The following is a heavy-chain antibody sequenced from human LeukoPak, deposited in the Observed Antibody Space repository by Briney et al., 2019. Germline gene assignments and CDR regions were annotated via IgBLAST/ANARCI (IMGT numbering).Heavy chain of an antibody. CDR3: ASVTAYYDSSGYYHNWFDP. D-gene: IGHD3-22*01. CDR1: GGSISTTNYY. Sequence: SETLSLTCTVSGGSISTTNYYWGWIRQPPGKGLEWIGTIYYSGNTYYNPSLKSRVTISVDTSKNQFSLKLSSVTAADTAVYYCASVTAYYDSSGYYHNWFDPWGQGTLVTVSS. CDR2: IYYSGNT. V-gene: IGHV4-39*07. J-gene: IGHJ5*02.